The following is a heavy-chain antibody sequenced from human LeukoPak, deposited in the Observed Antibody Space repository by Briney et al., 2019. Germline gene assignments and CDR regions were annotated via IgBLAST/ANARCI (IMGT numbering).Heavy chain of an antibody. J-gene: IGHJ6*03. CDR2: IYTSGTT. CDR3: ARDGSFPYYMDV. D-gene: IGHD6-13*01. CDR1: GGSISSGSYY. Sequence: PSQTLSLTCTVSGGSISSGSYYWSWIRQPAGKGLEWIGRIYTSGTTNYNPSLRSRVTISVDTSKNQFSLKLSSVTAADTAVYYCARDGSFPYYMDVWGKGTTVTVSS. V-gene: IGHV4-61*02.